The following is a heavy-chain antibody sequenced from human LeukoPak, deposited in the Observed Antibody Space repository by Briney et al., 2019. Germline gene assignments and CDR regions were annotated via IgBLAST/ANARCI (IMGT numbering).Heavy chain of an antibody. CDR2: INHSGST. D-gene: IGHD3-22*01. V-gene: IGHV4-34*01. CDR1: GGSFSGYY. J-gene: IGHJ5*02. CDR3: ARIEARYYYDSSGYWFDP. Sequence: PSETLSLTCAVYGGSFSGYYWSWIRQPPGKGLEWIGEINHSGSTNYNPSLKSRVTISVDTSKNQFSLKLSSVTAADTAVYYCARIEARYYYDSSGYWFDPWGQGTLVTVSS.